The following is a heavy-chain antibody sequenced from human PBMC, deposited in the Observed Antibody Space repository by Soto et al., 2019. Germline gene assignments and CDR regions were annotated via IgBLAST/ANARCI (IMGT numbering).Heavy chain of an antibody. J-gene: IGHJ4*02. CDR3: AAGEASSRNLAPHYLDF. Sequence: SETLSLTCTVSGGSMRNYFWTWIRQPPGKGLEWIGYIHYSGTTSFFPSYNPSLRSRVTISEDTSKNQFSLKLLSVTTADTAVYFCAAGEASSRNLAPHYLDFWGQGTLVTVSS. V-gene: IGHV4-59*01. CDR1: GGSMRNYF. D-gene: IGHD6-13*01. CDR2: IHYSGTT.